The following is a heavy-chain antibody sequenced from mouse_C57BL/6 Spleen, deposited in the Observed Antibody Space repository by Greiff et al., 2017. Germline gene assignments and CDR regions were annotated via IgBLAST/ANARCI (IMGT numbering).Heavy chain of an antibody. CDR3: VDSSVDY. CDR1: GYTFTSYW. V-gene: IGHV1-52*01. Sequence: QVQLQQPGAELVRPGSSVKMSCKASGYTFTSYWMHWVKQRPIQGLEWIGNIYPSDSETHYNQKFKDKATLTVDKSSSTAYMQLSSLTSDDSAIYYCVDSSVDYWGQGTTLTVSS. J-gene: IGHJ2*01. CDR2: IYPSDSET.